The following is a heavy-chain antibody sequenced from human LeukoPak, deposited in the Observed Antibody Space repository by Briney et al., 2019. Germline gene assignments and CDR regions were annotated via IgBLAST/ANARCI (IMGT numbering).Heavy chain of an antibody. CDR3: ARAGGIVLMVYADYYFDY. J-gene: IGHJ4*02. V-gene: IGHV4-34*01. Sequence: PSETPSLTCAVYGGSFSGYYWSWIRQPPGKGLEWIGEINHSGSTNYNPSLKSRVTISVDTSKNQFSLKLSSVTAADTAVYYCARAGGIVLMVYADYYFDYWGQGTLVTVSS. D-gene: IGHD2-8*01. CDR1: GGSFSGYY. CDR2: INHSGST.